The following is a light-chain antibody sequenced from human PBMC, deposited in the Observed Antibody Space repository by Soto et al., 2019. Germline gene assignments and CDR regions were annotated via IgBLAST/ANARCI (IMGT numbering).Light chain of an antibody. V-gene: IGKV3-15*01. CDR2: DVS. CDR1: QSVNNN. J-gene: IGKJ1*01. Sequence: IVMTQSPATLSVSPGERATLSCRASQSVNNNLAWYQQKPSQAPRLLIYDVSSRATDVPTRFSGSGSGTEFTLTISSLQSEDFAVYYCQQYNNWPRTFGQGTTVEIK. CDR3: QQYNNWPRT.